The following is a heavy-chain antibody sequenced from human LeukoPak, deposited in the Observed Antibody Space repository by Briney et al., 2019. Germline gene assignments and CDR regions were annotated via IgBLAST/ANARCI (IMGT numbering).Heavy chain of an antibody. V-gene: IGHV4-39*01. Sequence: SETLSLTCAVYGGSFSGYYWGWIRQPPGKGLEWIGSIYYSGSTYYNPSLKSRVTISVDTSKNQFSLKLSSVTAADTAVYYCARHDVVGYCSGGSCYGAFDYWGQGTLVTVSS. J-gene: IGHJ4*02. CDR2: IYYSGST. CDR1: GGSFSGYY. CDR3: ARHDVVGYCSGGSCYGAFDY. D-gene: IGHD2-15*01.